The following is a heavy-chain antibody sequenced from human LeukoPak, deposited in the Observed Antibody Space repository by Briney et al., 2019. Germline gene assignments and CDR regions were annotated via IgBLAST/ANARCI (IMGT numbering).Heavy chain of an antibody. CDR3: ARVRGYCSSTSCPNWFDP. CDR2: ISAYNGNT. D-gene: IGHD2-2*01. J-gene: IGHJ5*02. V-gene: IGHV1-18*04. CDR1: GYSFTSYW. Sequence: GESLKISCKGSGYSFTSYWIGWVRQAPGQGLEWMGWISAYNGNTNYAQKLQGRVTMTTDTSTSTAYMELRSLRSDDTAVYYCARVRGYCSSTSCPNWFDPWGQGTLVTVSS.